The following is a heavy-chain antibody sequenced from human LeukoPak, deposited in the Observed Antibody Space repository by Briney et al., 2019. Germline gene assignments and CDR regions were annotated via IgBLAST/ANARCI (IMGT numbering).Heavy chain of an antibody. CDR2: INHSGST. J-gene: IGHJ6*02. CDR1: GGSFSGYY. CDR3: ARGLAIPVFGGNYYYGMDV. Sequence: SETLSLTCAVYGGSFSGYYWSWIRQPPGKGLEWIGEINHSGSTNYNPSLKSRVTMSVDTSKNQFSLKLSSVTAADTAVYYCARGLAIPVFGGNYYYGMDVWGQGTTVTVSS. V-gene: IGHV4-34*01. D-gene: IGHD3-10*01.